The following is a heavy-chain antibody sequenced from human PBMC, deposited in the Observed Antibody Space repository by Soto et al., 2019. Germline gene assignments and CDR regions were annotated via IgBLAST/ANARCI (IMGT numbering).Heavy chain of an antibody. V-gene: IGHV1-18*01. D-gene: IGHD5-18*01. CDR1: GYTFTNYG. J-gene: IGHJ4*02. CDR3: ARDQAMAQFDY. Sequence: QVQLVQSGAEVKKPGASVKVSCKTSGYTFTNYGISWVRQAPGQGLEWMGWINAYNGNTKYAQTLQGRVTMTTDTSTSTAYMELRSLRSDDTAVYSCARDQAMAQFDYWGQGTLVTVSS. CDR2: INAYNGNT.